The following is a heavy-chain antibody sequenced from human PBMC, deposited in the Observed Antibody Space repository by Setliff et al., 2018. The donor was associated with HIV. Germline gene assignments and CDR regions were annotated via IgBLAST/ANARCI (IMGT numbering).Heavy chain of an antibody. CDR2: ISAYNGNT. CDR1: GYTFTRYG. V-gene: IGHV1-18*01. Sequence: ASVKVSCKPSGYTFTRYGISWVRQAPGQGLEWMGWISAYNGNTNYAQKLQGRVTMTTDTSTSRAYMELRSLRSDDTAAYFCARLGSGWSDSYYYAMDVWGQGTTVTVSS. J-gene: IGHJ6*02. CDR3: ARLGSGWSDSYYYAMDV. D-gene: IGHD6-19*01.